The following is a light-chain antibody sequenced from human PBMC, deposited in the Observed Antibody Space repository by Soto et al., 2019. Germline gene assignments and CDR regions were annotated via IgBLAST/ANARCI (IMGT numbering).Light chain of an antibody. CDR2: GAS. V-gene: IGKV3-20*01. J-gene: IGKJ4*01. Sequence: EIVLTQSPGSLSLSPGERVTLSCRASQSVTGSFLAWYQQKPGQAPRLLIHGASSRSTGIPDRFSGSGSGTDFTLTISRLEPEDFAVYYCQHYGSSPLTFGGGTKVEIK. CDR3: QHYGSSPLT. CDR1: QSVTGSF.